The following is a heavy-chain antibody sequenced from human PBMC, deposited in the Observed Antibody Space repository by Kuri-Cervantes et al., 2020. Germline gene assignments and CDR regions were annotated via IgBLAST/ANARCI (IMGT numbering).Heavy chain of an antibody. D-gene: IGHD6-13*01. CDR3: ARGRGSSWFSRGGNWFDP. CDR2: ISSSSSYI. V-gene: IGHV3-21*01. Sequence: GGSLRLSCAASGFTFSSYSMNWVRQAPGKGLEWVSSISSSSSYIYYADSVKGRFTISRDNAKNSLYLQMNSLRAEETAVYYCARGRGSSWFSRGGNWFDPWGQGTLVTVSS. CDR1: GFTFSSYS. J-gene: IGHJ5*02.